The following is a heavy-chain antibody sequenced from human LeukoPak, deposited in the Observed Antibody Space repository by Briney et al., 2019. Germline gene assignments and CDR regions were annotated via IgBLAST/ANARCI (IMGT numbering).Heavy chain of an antibody. J-gene: IGHJ3*02. V-gene: IGHV4-34*01. CDR1: GGSFSGYY. D-gene: IGHD3-10*01. CDR3: ARDTIAGSGSIAFDI. CDR2: INHSGST. Sequence: PSETLSLTCAVYGGSFSGYYWSWIRQPPGKGLEWIGEINHSGSTNYNPSLKSRVTISVDTSKNQFSLKLSSVTAADTAVYYCARDTIAGSGSIAFDIWGQGTMVTVSS.